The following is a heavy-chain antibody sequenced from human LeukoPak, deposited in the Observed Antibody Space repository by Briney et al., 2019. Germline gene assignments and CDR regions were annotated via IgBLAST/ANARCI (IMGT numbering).Heavy chain of an antibody. D-gene: IGHD3-22*01. CDR3: ARVATAKYYYDSSGLYPGF. CDR1: GFTFSSYS. V-gene: IGHV3-21*01. J-gene: IGHJ4*02. Sequence: GGSLRLSCAASGFTFSSYSMNWVRQAPGKGLEWVSSISSSSSYIYYADSVKGRFTISRDNAKNSLYLQMSSLRAEDTAVYYCARVATAKYYYDSSGLYPGFWGQGTLVTVSS. CDR2: ISSSSSYI.